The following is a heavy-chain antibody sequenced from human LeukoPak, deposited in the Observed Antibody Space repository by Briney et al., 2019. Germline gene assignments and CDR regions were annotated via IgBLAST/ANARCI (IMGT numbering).Heavy chain of an antibody. Sequence: GGSLRLSCAASGFTFSSYGMHWVRQAPGKGLEWVAFIRYDGSNKYYADSVKGRFTISRDNSMNMLYLQMNNLRVEDTAVYYCAKVPRGHYFDYWGQGTLVTVSS. CDR2: IRYDGSNK. CDR3: AKVPRGHYFDY. CDR1: GFTFSSYG. D-gene: IGHD3-10*01. V-gene: IGHV3-30*02. J-gene: IGHJ4*02.